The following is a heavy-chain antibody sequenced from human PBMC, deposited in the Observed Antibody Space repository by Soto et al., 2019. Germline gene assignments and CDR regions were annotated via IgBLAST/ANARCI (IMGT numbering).Heavy chain of an antibody. D-gene: IGHD6-13*01. V-gene: IGHV4-31*03. Sequence: SETLSLTCTVSGGSISSGGYYWSWIRQHPGKGLEWIGYIYYSGSTYYNPSLKSRVTISVVTSKNQFSLKLSSVTAADTAVYYCARGVIGSSFDKSGFGPWGQGTLVTVSS. J-gene: IGHJ5*02. CDR3: ARGVIGSSFDKSGFGP. CDR1: GGSISSGGYY. CDR2: IYYSGST.